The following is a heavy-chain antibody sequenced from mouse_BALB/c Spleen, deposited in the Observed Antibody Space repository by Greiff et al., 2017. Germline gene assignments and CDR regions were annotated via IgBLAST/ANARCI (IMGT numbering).Heavy chain of an antibody. J-gene: IGHJ4*01. V-gene: IGHV7-3*02. D-gene: IGHD2-4*01. CDR3: ARITTSYAMDY. CDR2: IRNKANGYTT. CDR1: GFTFTDYY. Sequence: EVMLVESGGGLVQPGGSLRLSCATSGFTFTDYYMSWVRQPPGKALEWLGFIRNKANGYTTEYSASVKGRFTISRDNSQSILYLQMNTLRAEDSATYYCARITTSYAMDYWGQGTSVTVSS.